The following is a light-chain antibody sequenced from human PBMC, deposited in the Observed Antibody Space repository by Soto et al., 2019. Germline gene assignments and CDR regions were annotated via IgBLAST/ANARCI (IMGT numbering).Light chain of an antibody. CDR1: SSDVGGYNY. CDR3: SSYAGSSNV. J-gene: IGLJ1*01. Sequence: QSVLTQPASVFWSPGQSITISCTGTSSDVGGYNYVSWYQQHPGKAPKLMIYEVNKRPSGVPDRFSGSKSGNTASLTVSGLQAEDEADYYCSSYAGSSNVFGTGTKVTVL. CDR2: EVN. V-gene: IGLV2-8*01.